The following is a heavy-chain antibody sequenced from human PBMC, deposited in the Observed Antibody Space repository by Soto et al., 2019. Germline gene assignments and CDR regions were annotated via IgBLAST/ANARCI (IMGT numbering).Heavy chain of an antibody. CDR2: INPNSGGT. CDR1: GYTFTGYY. V-gene: IGHV1-2*04. J-gene: IGHJ4*01. D-gene: IGHD2-15*01. Sequence: ASVKVSCKASGYTFTGYYMHWVRQAPGQGFEWMGWINPNSGGTNYAQKFQGWVTMTRDTSISTAYMELSRLRSDDTAVYYCARDSPLGYCSGGSCYSLAFDYWGQ. CDR3: ARDSPLGYCSGGSCYSLAFDY.